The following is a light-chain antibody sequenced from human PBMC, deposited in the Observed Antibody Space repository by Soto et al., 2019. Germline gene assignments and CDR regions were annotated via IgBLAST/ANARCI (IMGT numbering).Light chain of an antibody. Sequence: QSVLTQPPSASGTPGQRVAISCSGSSSNIGSNTVNWYQQLPGTAPKLLIYSENQRPSGLPDRFSGSRSGTSASLAISGLQSEDEADYYCATWDDRLNGYVFGTGTKVTVL. J-gene: IGLJ1*01. CDR1: SSNIGSNT. CDR3: ATWDDRLNGYV. CDR2: SEN. V-gene: IGLV1-44*01.